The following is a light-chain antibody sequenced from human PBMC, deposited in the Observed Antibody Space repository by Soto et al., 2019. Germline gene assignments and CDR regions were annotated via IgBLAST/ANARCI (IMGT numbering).Light chain of an antibody. J-gene: IGKJ1*01. Sequence: DIVMTQSPDSLAVSLGERATINCKSSQTVLYSSNNKNYLAWYQQKPGQPPKLLIYWASTRESGVPDRFSGSGSGKDFTLTISSLQAEDVAVYSCHQYYSTPWTFGQGTKVEIK. CDR3: HQYYSTPWT. V-gene: IGKV4-1*01. CDR2: WAS. CDR1: QTVLYSSNNKNY.